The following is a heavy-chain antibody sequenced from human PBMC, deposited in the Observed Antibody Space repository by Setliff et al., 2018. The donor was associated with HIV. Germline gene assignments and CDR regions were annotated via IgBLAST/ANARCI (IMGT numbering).Heavy chain of an antibody. CDR2: IYTSGST. CDR1: GGSASNSRYY. CDR3: ARTDWARTSYYYYYGMNV. D-gene: IGHD3-9*01. Sequence: SETLSLTCTVSGGSASNSRYYWAWIRQPAGKGLEWIGHIYTSGSTNYNPSLKSRVTISVDTSKNQFSLKLSSVTAADTAVYYCARTDWARTSYYYYYGMNVWGQGTTVTVSS. J-gene: IGHJ6*02. V-gene: IGHV4-61*09.